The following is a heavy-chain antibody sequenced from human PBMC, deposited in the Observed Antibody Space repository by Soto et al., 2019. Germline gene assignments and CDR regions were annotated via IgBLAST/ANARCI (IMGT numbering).Heavy chain of an antibody. D-gene: IGHD2-2*01. CDR2: ISGSGGST. CDR1: GFTFSSYA. CDR3: AKEQRPYCSSTSCYGNNWSPGYYGMDV. V-gene: IGHV3-23*01. J-gene: IGHJ6*02. Sequence: LRLSCAASGFTFSSYAMSWVRQAPGKGLEWVSAISGSGGSTYYADSVKGRFTISRDNSKNTLYLQMNSLRAEDTAVYYCAKEQRPYCSSTSCYGNNWSPGYYGMDVWGQGTTVTVSS.